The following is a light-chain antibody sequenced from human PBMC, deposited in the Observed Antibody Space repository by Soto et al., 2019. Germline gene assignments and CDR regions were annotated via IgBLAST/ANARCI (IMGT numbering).Light chain of an antibody. CDR1: SSDVGGYYY. V-gene: IGLV2-11*01. CDR3: FSYAGAFAYV. J-gene: IGLJ1*01. CDR2: DAN. Sequence: QSVLTQPPSVSGSPGQSVTISCTGTSSDVGGYYYVSWYQKHPGKAPKLMIYDANERPSGVPDRFSGSKSGNTASLTISGLQADDEADYFCFSYAGAFAYVFGTGTKVTVL.